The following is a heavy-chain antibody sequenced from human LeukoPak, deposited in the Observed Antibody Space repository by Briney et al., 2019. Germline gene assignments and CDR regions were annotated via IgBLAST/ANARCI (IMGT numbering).Heavy chain of an antibody. Sequence: SVKVSCKACGGTFSSYAISWVRQAPGQGLEWMGRIIPILGIANYAQKFQGRVTITADKSTSTAYMELSSLRSEDTAVYYCARDKGGNDAFVIWGQGTMVTVSS. CDR1: GGTFSSYA. V-gene: IGHV1-69*04. CDR2: IIPILGIA. CDR3: ARDKGGNDAFVI. J-gene: IGHJ3*02. D-gene: IGHD4-23*01.